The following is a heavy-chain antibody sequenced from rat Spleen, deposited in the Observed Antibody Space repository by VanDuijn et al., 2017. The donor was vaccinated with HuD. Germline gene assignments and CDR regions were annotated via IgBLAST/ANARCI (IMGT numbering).Heavy chain of an antibody. CDR1: GFTFSSNW. Sequence: EVQLVESDGGLVQPGRSLKLSCAASGFTFSSNWLNWIRQAPGKGLEWVASITKTGGGTYYPDSVKGRFTISRDNAKSTLYLQMNGLRSEDTATYYCTRDYNWAIDAWGQGASVTVSS. D-gene: IGHD1-5*01. CDR2: ITKTGGGT. J-gene: IGHJ4*01. CDR3: TRDYNWAIDA. V-gene: IGHV5-31*01.